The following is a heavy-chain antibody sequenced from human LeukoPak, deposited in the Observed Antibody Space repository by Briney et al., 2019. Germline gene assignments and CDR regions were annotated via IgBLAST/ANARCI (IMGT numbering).Heavy chain of an antibody. Sequence: ASVKVSCKASGYTFIGYYMHWVRQAPGQGLEWMGRINPNSGGTNYAQKFQGRVTMTRDTSISTAYMELSRLRSDDTAAYYCASLTYYYDSSGYSSNPNFDYWGQGTLVTVSS. J-gene: IGHJ4*02. CDR1: GYTFIGYY. V-gene: IGHV1-2*06. CDR2: INPNSGGT. CDR3: ASLTYYYDSSGYSSNPNFDY. D-gene: IGHD3-22*01.